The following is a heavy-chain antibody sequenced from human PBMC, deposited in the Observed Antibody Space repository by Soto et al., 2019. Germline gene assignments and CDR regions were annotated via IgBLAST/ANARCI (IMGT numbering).Heavy chain of an antibody. CDR3: ARAVVGATTYPFDY. CDR1: GYTFTGYY. D-gene: IGHD1-26*01. J-gene: IGHJ4*02. Sequence: GASVKVSCKASGYTFTGYYMHWVRQAPGQGLEWMGWINPNSGGTNYAQKFQGWVTMTRDTSISTAYMELSRLRSDDTAVYYCARAVVGATTYPFDYWGQGTLVTVSS. CDR2: INPNSGGT. V-gene: IGHV1-2*04.